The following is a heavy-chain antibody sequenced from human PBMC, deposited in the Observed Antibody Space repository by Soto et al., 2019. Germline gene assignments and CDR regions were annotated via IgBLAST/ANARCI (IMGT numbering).Heavy chain of an antibody. D-gene: IGHD2-8*01. J-gene: IGHJ4*02. V-gene: IGHV4-39*01. CDR2: VYYRGRS. CDR1: GGSVSNSNYY. CDR3: VSQRTSVLTQAYFDY. Sequence: SSETLSLTCTVSGGSVSNSNYYWGWIRQSPGKGLEWIGSVYYRGRSYSKSSVKSRVTISVDTSKNQFSLNLNSVTASDTAVYYCVSQRTSVLTQAYFDYWGPGALVTVSS.